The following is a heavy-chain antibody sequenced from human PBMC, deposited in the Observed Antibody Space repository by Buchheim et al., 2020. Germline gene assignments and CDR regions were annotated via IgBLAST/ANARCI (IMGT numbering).Heavy chain of an antibody. D-gene: IGHD3-3*01. V-gene: IGHV3-23*01. CDR1: GFTFSSYA. CDR3: AKGGWFYDFWSGYYIRFNFDY. J-gene: IGHJ4*02. CDR2: ISGIGGST. Sequence: EVQLLESGGGLVQPGGSLRLSCAASGFTFSSYAMSWVRQAPGKGLEWVSAISGIGGSTSYADSVKGRFTTPRDNSTNTLYLQMNSLSAEETAVYYCAKGGWFYDFWSGYYIRFNFDYWGQGTL.